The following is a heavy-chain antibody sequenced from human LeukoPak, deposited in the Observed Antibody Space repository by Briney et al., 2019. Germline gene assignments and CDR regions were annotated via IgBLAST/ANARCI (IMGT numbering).Heavy chain of an antibody. CDR2: VYFTGST. CDR3: ARAESGPTAFFDY. CDR1: GGSLSSRSHY. V-gene: IGHV4-39*01. J-gene: IGHJ4*02. D-gene: IGHD3-3*01. Sequence: SETLSLTCTVSGGSLSSRSHYWGCIRQIPGKGLQWIASVYFTGSTYYNPSLTSRATVSVDTSKNQFSLKLSSVTAADTAVYYCARAESGPTAFFDYWGQGTLVTVSS.